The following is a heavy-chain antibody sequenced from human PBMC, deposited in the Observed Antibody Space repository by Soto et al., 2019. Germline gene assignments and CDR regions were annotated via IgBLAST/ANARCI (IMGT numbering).Heavy chain of an antibody. CDR1: GFTFSSYG. CDR2: ISYDGSNK. Sequence: GGSLRLSCAASGFTFSSYGMHWVRQAPGKGLEWVAVISYDGSNKYYADSVKGRFTISRDNSKNTLYLQMNSLRAEDTAVYYCAKDTGFEDSGSYWGEYYYYYGMDVWGQGTTVTVSS. CDR3: AKDTGFEDSGSYWGEYYYYYGMDV. J-gene: IGHJ6*02. D-gene: IGHD1-26*01. V-gene: IGHV3-30*18.